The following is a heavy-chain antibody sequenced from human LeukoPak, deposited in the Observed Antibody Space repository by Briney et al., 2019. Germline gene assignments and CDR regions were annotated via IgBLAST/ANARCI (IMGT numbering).Heavy chain of an antibody. CDR3: ARDLLSSLSSSWFDP. CDR1: GYTFTSYG. D-gene: IGHD6-13*01. Sequence: ASVKVSCKASGYTFTSYGISWVRQAPGQGLEWMGWISAYNGNTNYAQKLQGRVTMTTDTSTSTAYMELRSLRSDGTAVYYCARDLLSSLSSSWFDPWGQGTLVTVSS. J-gene: IGHJ5*02. CDR2: ISAYNGNT. V-gene: IGHV1-18*01.